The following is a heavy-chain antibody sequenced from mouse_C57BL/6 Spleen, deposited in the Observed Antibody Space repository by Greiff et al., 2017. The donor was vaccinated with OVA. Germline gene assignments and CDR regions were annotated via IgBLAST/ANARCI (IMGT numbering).Heavy chain of an antibody. Sequence: QVQLQQPGAELVKPGASVKLSCKASGYTFTSYWMHWVKQRPGQGLEWIGMIHPNSGSTNYNEKFKSKATLTVDKSSSTAYMQLSSLTSEDSAVYYCARYDYPHWYFDVWGTGTTVTVSS. CDR2: IHPNSGST. CDR3: ARYDYPHWYFDV. J-gene: IGHJ1*03. CDR1: GYTFTSYW. D-gene: IGHD2-4*01. V-gene: IGHV1-64*01.